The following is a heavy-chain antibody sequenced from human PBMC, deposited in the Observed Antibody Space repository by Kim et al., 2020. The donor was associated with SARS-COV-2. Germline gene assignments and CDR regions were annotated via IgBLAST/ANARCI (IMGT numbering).Heavy chain of an antibody. Sequence: GGSLRLSCAASGFTFSSYSMNWVRQAPGKGLEWVSSISSSSSYIYYADSVKGRFTISRDNAKNSLYLQMNSLRAEDTAVYYCARDRSYYGSGSAGYYGMDVWGQGTTVTVSS. CDR2: ISSSSSYI. CDR1: GFTFSSYS. J-gene: IGHJ6*02. D-gene: IGHD3-10*01. V-gene: IGHV3-21*01. CDR3: ARDRSYYGSGSAGYYGMDV.